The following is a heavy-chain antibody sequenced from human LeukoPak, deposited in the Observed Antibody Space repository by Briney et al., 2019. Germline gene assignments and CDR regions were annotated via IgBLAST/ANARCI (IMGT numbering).Heavy chain of an antibody. V-gene: IGHV1-2*02. D-gene: IGHD6-13*01. J-gene: IGHJ4*02. Sequence: ASVKVSCKASGYTFTGYYMHWVRQAPGQGLEWMGWINPNSGGTNYAQKFQGRVTMTRDTSISTAYMELSRLRSDDTAVYYCARDRGYSSSPFDYWGQGTPVTVSS. CDR2: INPNSGGT. CDR3: ARDRGYSSSPFDY. CDR1: GYTFTGYY.